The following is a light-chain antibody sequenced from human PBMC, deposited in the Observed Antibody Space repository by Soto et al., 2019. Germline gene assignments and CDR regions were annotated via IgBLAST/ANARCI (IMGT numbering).Light chain of an antibody. CDR2: DAS. CDR3: QQYDSYLT. CDR1: QDISNY. Sequence: DIQMTQSPSSLSASVGDRVTITCQASQDISNYLNWYQQKPGKAPKLLIYDASSLESGVPSRFSGSGSGTEFTLTISSLQPDDFATYYCQQYDSYLTFGGGTKVDIK. V-gene: IGKV1-5*01. J-gene: IGKJ4*01.